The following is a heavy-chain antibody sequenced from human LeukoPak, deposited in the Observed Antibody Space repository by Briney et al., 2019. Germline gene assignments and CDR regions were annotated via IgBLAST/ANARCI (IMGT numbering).Heavy chain of an antibody. CDR1: GFIFSNGW. CDR3: AKDQPEAYFDY. D-gene: IGHD1-14*01. J-gene: IGHJ4*02. V-gene: IGHV3-15*01. CDR2: IKSRTDGGTT. Sequence: GGSLRLSCAASGFIFSNGWMSWVRQAPGKGLEWVGRIKSRTDGGTTDYAAPVKGRFIISRDDSKNTLYLQMNSLRAGDAALYYCAKDQPEAYFDYWGQGTLVTVSS.